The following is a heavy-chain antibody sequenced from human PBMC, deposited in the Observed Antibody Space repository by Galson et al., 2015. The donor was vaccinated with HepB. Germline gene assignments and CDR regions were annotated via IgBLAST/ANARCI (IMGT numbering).Heavy chain of an antibody. CDR3: VRNSGFFED. CDR1: GFTLRTYG. D-gene: IGHD2-15*01. J-gene: IGHJ4*02. CDR2: IWADGRNK. Sequence: SLRLSCAASGFTLRTYGMHWVRQAPGKGLEWVALIWADGRNKYYADSVQGRFTISRDNSKNTLYLQMDSLRAEDTAVYYCVRNSGFFEDWGQGTLVTVSS. V-gene: IGHV3-33*01.